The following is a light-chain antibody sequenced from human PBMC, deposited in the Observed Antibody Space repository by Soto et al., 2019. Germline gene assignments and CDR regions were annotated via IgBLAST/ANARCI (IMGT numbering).Light chain of an antibody. CDR1: QSISSY. CDR2: DAS. Sequence: EIVLTQSPATLSLSPGERATLSCRASQSISSYLAWYQQKPGQAPRLLIYDASNRATGIPARFSGSGSGTDFTLSISSQEVEDFAVYYCQQRANWNTFGQGTKLEIK. CDR3: QQRANWNT. V-gene: IGKV3-11*01. J-gene: IGKJ2*01.